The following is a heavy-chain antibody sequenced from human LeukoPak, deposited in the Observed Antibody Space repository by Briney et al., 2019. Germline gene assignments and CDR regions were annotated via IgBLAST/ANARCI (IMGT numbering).Heavy chain of an antibody. CDR2: IIPIFGTA. CDR3: ARDDSSRTLPIY. Sequence: SVKVSCKASGGTFSSYAISWVRQAPGQGLEWTGGIIPIFGTANYAQKFQGRVTITTDESTSTAYMELSSLRSEDTAVYYCARDDSSRTLPIYWGQGTLVTVSS. D-gene: IGHD3-22*01. J-gene: IGHJ4*02. CDR1: GGTFSSYA. V-gene: IGHV1-69*05.